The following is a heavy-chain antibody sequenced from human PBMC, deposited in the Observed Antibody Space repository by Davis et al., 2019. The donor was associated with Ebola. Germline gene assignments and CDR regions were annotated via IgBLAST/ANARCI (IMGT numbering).Heavy chain of an antibody. Sequence: PGGSLRLSCEASGFTFSIQGMNWVRQAPGKGLEWLSYISSASSDIYYADSVKGRFTISRDNAKNSLYLQMNSLRAEDTAVYYCARRADYWGQGTLVTVSS. CDR3: ARRADY. CDR2: ISSASSDI. V-gene: IGHV3-48*01. J-gene: IGHJ4*02. CDR1: GFTFSIQG.